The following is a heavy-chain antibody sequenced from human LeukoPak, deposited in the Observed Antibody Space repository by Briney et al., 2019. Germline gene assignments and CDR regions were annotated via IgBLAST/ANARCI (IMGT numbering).Heavy chain of an antibody. V-gene: IGHV1-18*01. J-gene: IGHJ4*02. CDR3: AKLGLNYYYFDY. D-gene: IGHD4-11*01. CDR1: GYSFTSYD. Sequence: ASVKVSCKASGYSFTSYDITWVRQAPGQGLEWMGWISTYNGNTKYEQNLQGRVTMTTDTSTRTVYMDLRSLRSDDTAVYYCAKLGLNYYYFDYWGQGTLVTVSS. CDR2: ISTYNGNT.